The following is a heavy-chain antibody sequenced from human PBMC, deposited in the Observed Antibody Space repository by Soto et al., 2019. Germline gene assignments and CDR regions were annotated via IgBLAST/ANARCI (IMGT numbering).Heavy chain of an antibody. J-gene: IGHJ6*02. V-gene: IGHV3-30*18. CDR3: AKDPTPIPIIVVGYYCMDV. D-gene: IGHD3-22*01. CDR2: ISYDGSNK. Sequence: QVQLVESGGGVVQPGRSLRLSCAASGFTFSSYGMHWVRQAPGKGLEWVAVISYDGSNKYYADSVKGRFTISRDNAKNTLYLQMNRLSAVDTAVYYCAKDPTPIPIIVVGYYCMDVWGQGTPVTVSS. CDR1: GFTFSSYG.